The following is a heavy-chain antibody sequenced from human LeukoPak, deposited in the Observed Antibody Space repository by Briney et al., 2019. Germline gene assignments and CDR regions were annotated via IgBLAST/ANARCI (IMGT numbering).Heavy chain of an antibody. CDR2: TSDSGAST. J-gene: IGHJ4*02. CDR1: GFTFGSYA. Sequence: TGGSLRLSCAASGFTFGSYAMSWVRQTPGKGLEWVSGTSDSGASTYYADSVKGRFTIFRDNSKNTLYLQMNSLRAEDTAVYYCAKDDGSDWGIFNSWGQGTLVTVSS. D-gene: IGHD6-19*01. V-gene: IGHV3-23*01. CDR3: AKDDGSDWGIFNS.